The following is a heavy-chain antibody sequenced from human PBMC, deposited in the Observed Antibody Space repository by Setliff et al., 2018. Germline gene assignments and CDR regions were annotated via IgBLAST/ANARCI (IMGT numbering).Heavy chain of an antibody. CDR3: ARGAVSGGVSAFDI. D-gene: IGHD3-10*01. CDR2: MNPNSGNT. Sequence: ASVKVSCKASGYTFTSYDINWVRQATGQGLEWMGWMNPNSGNTGYAQKFQGRVTMTRNTSISTAYMELSSLRSEDTAVYYCARGAVSGGVSAFDIWGQGTMVTVSS. V-gene: IGHV1-8*02. J-gene: IGHJ3*02. CDR1: GYTFTSYD.